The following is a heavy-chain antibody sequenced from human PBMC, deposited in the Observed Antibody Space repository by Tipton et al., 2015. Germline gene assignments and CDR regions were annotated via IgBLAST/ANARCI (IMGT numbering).Heavy chain of an antibody. CDR2: IHYSGGT. Sequence: VQLVQSGAEVKKPGESLKISCKGSGFSFTTYWIGWVRQMPGKGLEWIGHIHYSGGTYYNPSLKSRVTISLDASKNQFSVNLSSVTAADTAVYYCARQGPVENNAITMVRGVEPLDSWGQGTLVTVSS. V-gene: IGHV5-51*01. CDR1: GFSFTTYW. CDR3: ARQGPVENNAITMVRGVEPLDS. J-gene: IGHJ4*02. D-gene: IGHD3-10*01.